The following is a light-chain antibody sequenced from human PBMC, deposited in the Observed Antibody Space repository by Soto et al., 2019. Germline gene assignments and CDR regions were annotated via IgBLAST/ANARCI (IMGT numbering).Light chain of an antibody. V-gene: IGKV1-5*01. J-gene: IGKJ1*01. CDR1: QSISSW. Sequence: DIHMTQSPSTLSASVGDRVTITCRASQSISSWLAWHQQKPGKAPKLLIYDASSLERGFTSRFSGSGSGTEFTLSISSNQADVFATYYCEEYNSYSPRGTFVQRAWVEIK. CDR3: EEYNSYSPRGT. CDR2: DAS.